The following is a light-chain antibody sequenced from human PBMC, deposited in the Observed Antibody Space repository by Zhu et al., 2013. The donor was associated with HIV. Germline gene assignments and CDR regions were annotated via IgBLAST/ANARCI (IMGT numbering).Light chain of an antibody. CDR1: QSVRNN. Sequence: EIVMTQSPATLSVSPGGRATLSCRATQSVRNNLAWYRHKVGQAPRLLIHSASTRATGIPARFSGSGYGTEFTLTINNLQSEDFAVYFCQHYDTLPLSFGGGTKVEIK. V-gene: IGKV3-15*01. CDR3: QHYDTLPLS. CDR2: SAS. J-gene: IGKJ4*01.